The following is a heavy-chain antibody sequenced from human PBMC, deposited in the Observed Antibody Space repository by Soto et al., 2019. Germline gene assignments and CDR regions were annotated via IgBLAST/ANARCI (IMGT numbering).Heavy chain of an antibody. Sequence: QVQMVQSGAEVKKPGASVKVSCRASGYSFTSYDVNWVRQATGQGLEWMGWMNPNSGNTAFAEKFQGRVTMTRDTPRSTAYMELSGMTSEDTAVYYCARYPYTSYCSDGSCSYDAFDIWGQGTVVTVTS. D-gene: IGHD2-15*01. CDR3: ARYPYTSYCSDGSCSYDAFDI. J-gene: IGHJ3*02. V-gene: IGHV1-8*01. CDR1: GYSFTSYD. CDR2: MNPNSGNT.